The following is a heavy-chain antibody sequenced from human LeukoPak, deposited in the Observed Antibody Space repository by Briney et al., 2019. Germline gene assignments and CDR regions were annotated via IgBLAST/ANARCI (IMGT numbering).Heavy chain of an antibody. V-gene: IGHV3-30*03. CDR2: ISYDGSDK. Sequence: GRSLRLSCAASGFSFSTYGMHWVRQAPGKGLEWVTVISYDGSDKYYADSVKGRFTISRDNSRNTLYLQMSSLRDEDTAVYYCASGWELSYFDYWGQGTLVTVSS. CDR1: GFSFSTYG. J-gene: IGHJ4*02. D-gene: IGHD1-26*01. CDR3: ASGWELSYFDY.